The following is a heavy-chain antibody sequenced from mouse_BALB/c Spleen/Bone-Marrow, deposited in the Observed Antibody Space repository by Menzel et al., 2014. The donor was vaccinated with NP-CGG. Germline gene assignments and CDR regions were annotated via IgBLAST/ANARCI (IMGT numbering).Heavy chain of an antibody. CDR2: TSSGSSTI. V-gene: IGHV5-17*02. CDR1: GFTFSSFG. J-gene: IGHJ3*01. Sequence: EVMLVESGGGLVQPGGSRKLSCAASGFTFSSFGMHWVRQAPEKGLEWVAYTSSGSSTIYYADTVKGRFTISRDNPKNTLFLQMSSLRSEDTAMYYCAREGNYAWFAYWGQGTLVTVSA. CDR3: AREGNYAWFAY. D-gene: IGHD2-1*01.